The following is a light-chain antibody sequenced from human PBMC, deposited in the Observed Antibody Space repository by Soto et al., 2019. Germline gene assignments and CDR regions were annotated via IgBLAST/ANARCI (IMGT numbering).Light chain of an antibody. CDR1: QSVSSSY. J-gene: IGKJ5*01. Sequence: EVVLTQSPGTLSLPPGERAALSCRASQSVSSSYLAWYQQKPGQAPRLLIYGASSRATGIPDRFSGSGSGTDFTLTISRLEPEDFAVYYCQQYGNSPPITFGQGTQLEIK. V-gene: IGKV3-20*01. CDR2: GAS. CDR3: QQYGNSPPIT.